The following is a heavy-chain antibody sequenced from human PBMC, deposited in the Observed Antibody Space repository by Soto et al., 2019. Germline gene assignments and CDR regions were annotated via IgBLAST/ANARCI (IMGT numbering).Heavy chain of an antibody. CDR3: AHWDSRDGLDV. J-gene: IGHJ6*02. D-gene: IGHD6-13*01. V-gene: IGHV2-5*02. Sequence: QITLKESGPTLRRPTQTLTLTCSFSGFSLARSGVGVGWIRQPPGKALECLALIYWDDDKIYSPSLKGRLIINKDTSQNQVVLTMTNMEPVDTGTYYCAHWDSRDGLDVWGPGTTVTVSS. CDR2: IYWDDDK. CDR1: GFSLARSGVG.